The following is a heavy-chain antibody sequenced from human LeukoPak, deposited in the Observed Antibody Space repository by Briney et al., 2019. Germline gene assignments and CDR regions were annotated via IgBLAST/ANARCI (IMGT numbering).Heavy chain of an antibody. CDR3: ARDRVEDIAAAGPFDY. Sequence: SQTLSLTCALSGDSLSSNSAAWTWIRQSPSRGLEWLGRTYYRSKRYNDYAVSVKSQITINPDTSKNQFSLQLNSVTPEDTAVYYCARDRVEDIAAAGPFDYWGQGTLVTVSS. V-gene: IGHV6-1*01. CDR2: TYYRSKRYN. J-gene: IGHJ4*02. CDR1: GDSLSSNSAA. D-gene: IGHD6-13*01.